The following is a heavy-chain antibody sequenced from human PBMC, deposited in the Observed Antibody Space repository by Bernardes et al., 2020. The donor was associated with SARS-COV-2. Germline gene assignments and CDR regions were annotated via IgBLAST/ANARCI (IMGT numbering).Heavy chain of an antibody. Sequence: GGTLRLSCAASGFTFGDYAMHWVRQAPGKGLEWVSGISWNSGSIGYADSVKGRFTISRDNAKNTLHLQMNSLRAEDTAVYYCARDMYYYDSSGSFVGFDYWGQGTLVTVSS. V-gene: IGHV3-9*01. CDR3: ARDMYYYDSSGSFVGFDY. CDR1: GFTFGDYA. J-gene: IGHJ4*02. CDR2: ISWNSGSI. D-gene: IGHD3-22*01.